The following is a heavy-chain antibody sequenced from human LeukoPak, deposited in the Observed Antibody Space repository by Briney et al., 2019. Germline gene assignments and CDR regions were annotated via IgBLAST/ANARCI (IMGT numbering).Heavy chain of an antibody. V-gene: IGHV4-4*07. CDR3: ARDVAIYCSSTSCSYYFDY. D-gene: IGHD2-2*01. Sequence: SETLSLTRTVSGGSISSYYWSWIRQPAGKGLEWIGRIYTSGSTNYNPSLKSRVTMSVDTSKNQFSLKLSSVTAADTAVYYCARDVAIYCSSTSCSYYFDYWGQGTLVTVSS. CDR2: IYTSGST. J-gene: IGHJ4*02. CDR1: GGSISSYY.